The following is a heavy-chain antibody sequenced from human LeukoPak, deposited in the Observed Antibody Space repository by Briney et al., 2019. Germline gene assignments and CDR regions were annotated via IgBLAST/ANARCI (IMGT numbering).Heavy chain of an antibody. J-gene: IGHJ3*01. CDR2: INSDGSEG. D-gene: IGHD6-6*01. V-gene: IGHV3-7*03. Sequence: GGSLRLSCAASGLTFSNYAMHWVRQAPGKGLEWVASINSDGSEGYYADVVKGRFTISRDNAKNSLYLQINSLRAEDTAVYYCARSSYSSSSSVWGQGTMVTVSS. CDR3: ARSSYSSSSSV. CDR1: GLTFSNYA.